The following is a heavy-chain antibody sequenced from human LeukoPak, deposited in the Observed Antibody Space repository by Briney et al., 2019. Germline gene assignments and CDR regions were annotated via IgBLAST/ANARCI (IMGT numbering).Heavy chain of an antibody. J-gene: IGHJ4*02. Sequence: PSQTLSLTCTVSGGSISSGDYYWSWIRQPPGKGLEWIGYIYYSGRTYYNPSLKSRVTISVDTSKNQFSLKLSSVTAADTAVYYCAKGLVTTNYFDYWGQGTLVTVSS. CDR3: AKGLVTTNYFDY. CDR1: GGSISSGDYY. D-gene: IGHD4-11*01. V-gene: IGHV4-30-4*01. CDR2: IYYSGRT.